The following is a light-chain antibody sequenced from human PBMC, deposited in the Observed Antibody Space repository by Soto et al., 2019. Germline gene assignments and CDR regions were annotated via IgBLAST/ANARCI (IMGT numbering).Light chain of an antibody. CDR3: QQYGGSPIT. CDR1: QSVTKY. Sequence: VSTQSPATLSLSPGERATLSCRASQSVTKYLAWYHQKPGQAPRLLIYDTSNRATGIPARFSGSGSGKDFTLTISSLEPEDFALYYCQQYGGSPITFGLGTRLEIK. CDR2: DTS. J-gene: IGKJ5*01. V-gene: IGKV3-11*01.